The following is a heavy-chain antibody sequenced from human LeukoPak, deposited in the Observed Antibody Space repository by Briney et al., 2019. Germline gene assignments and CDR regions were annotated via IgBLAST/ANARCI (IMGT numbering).Heavy chain of an antibody. CDR2: INHSGST. CDR3: ARQRSVARPSLDY. Sequence: PSETLSLTCAVYGGSFSGYYWSWIRQPPGKGLEWIGEINHSGSTNYNPSLKSRLTISVDTSKNQFSLKLSSVTAADTAVYYCARQRSVARPSLDYWGQGTLVTVSS. D-gene: IGHD2-15*01. J-gene: IGHJ4*02. V-gene: IGHV4-34*01. CDR1: GGSFSGYY.